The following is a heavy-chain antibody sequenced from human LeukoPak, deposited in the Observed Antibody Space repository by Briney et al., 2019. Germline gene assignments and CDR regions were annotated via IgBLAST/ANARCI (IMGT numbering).Heavy chain of an antibody. J-gene: IGHJ4*02. CDR2: ISYDGSNK. CDR3: AKDRGKVGDYFDY. D-gene: IGHD3-16*01. V-gene: IGHV3-30*18. Sequence: GRSLRLSCAASGFTFSSYGMHWVRQAPGKGLEWVAVISYDGSNKYYADSVKGRFTISRDNSKNTLYLQMNSLRAEDTAVYYCAKDRGKVGDYFDYWGQGTLVTVSS. CDR1: GFTFSSYG.